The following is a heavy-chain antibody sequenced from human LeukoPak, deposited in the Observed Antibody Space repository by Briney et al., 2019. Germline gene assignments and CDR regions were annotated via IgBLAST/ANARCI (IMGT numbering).Heavy chain of an antibody. J-gene: IGHJ4*02. CDR2: ISSSGSTI. V-gene: IGHV3-48*03. Sequence: GGSLRLSCAASGFTFSSYEMHWVRQAPGKGLEWVSYISSSGSTIYYADSVKGRFTISRDNAKNSLHLQMNSLRAEDTAVYYCARDYGGSSPFDYWGQGTLVTVSS. CDR3: ARDYGGSSPFDY. D-gene: IGHD4-23*01. CDR1: GFTFSSYE.